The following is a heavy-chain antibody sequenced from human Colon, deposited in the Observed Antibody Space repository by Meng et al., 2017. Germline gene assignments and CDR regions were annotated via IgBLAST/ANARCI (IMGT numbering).Heavy chain of an antibody. CDR2: IDHFGIS. CDR1: GGSVSGFY. D-gene: IGHD4-17*01. Sequence: VPIHRGGAGLVKPSEPLSLAGAVSGGSVSGFYWSWIRQPPGKGLEWIGEIDHFGISNYNSSLKGRLTMSVDTSKKQISLTLTSVTAADTAVYYCAAGLRHGDWFDPWGPGTLVTVSS. CDR3: AAGLRHGDWFDP. V-gene: IGHV4-34*01. J-gene: IGHJ5*02.